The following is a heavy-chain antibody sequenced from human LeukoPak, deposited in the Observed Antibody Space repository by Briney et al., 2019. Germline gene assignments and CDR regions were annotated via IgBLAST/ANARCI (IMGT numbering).Heavy chain of an antibody. V-gene: IGHV3-53*01. Sequence: GGSLRLSCAASGFTVSSNYMSWVRQAPGKGLEWVSVIYSGGSTYYADSVKGRFTTSRDNSKNTLYLQMNSLRAEDTAVYYCARENYGDYSLDYWGQGTLVTVSS. CDR1: GFTVSSNY. CDR2: IYSGGST. J-gene: IGHJ4*02. D-gene: IGHD4-17*01. CDR3: ARENYGDYSLDY.